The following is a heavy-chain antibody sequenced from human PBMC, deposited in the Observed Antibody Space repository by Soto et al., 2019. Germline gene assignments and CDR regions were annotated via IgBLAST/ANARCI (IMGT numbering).Heavy chain of an antibody. J-gene: IGHJ5*02. CDR2: MNPNSGNT. Sequence: ASVKVSCKASGYTFTSYDINWVRQATGQGLEWMGWMNPNSGNTGYAQKFQGRVTMTRNTPISTAYMELSSLRSEDTAVYYCARHYDFWSGYYRVWFDPWGQGTLVTVSS. CDR3: ARHYDFWSGYYRVWFDP. V-gene: IGHV1-8*01. CDR1: GYTFTSYD. D-gene: IGHD3-3*01.